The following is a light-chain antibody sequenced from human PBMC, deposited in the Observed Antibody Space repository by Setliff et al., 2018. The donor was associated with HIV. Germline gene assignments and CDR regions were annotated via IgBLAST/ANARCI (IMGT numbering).Light chain of an antibody. V-gene: IGLV2-14*01. CDR1: SSDVGDYDF. CDR2: EVS. CDR3: NSYTGSSTGYV. Sequence: QSVLTQPASVSGSPGQSITISCTGTSSDVGDYDFVSWFQQHPGKAPKLIIYEVSNRPSGVSNRFSGSKSGNPASLTISGLQAEDEADYYCNSYTGSSTGYVFGTGTKVTGL. J-gene: IGLJ1*01.